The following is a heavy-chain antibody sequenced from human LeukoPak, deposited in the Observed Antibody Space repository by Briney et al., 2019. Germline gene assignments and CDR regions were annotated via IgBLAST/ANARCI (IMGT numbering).Heavy chain of an antibody. CDR2: TYYRSKWFN. Sequence: SQTLSLTCAISGESVSSNNAAWTWIRQSPSRGLEWLGRTYYRSKWFNDYAVSVKSRITINPDTSKNQFFLQLNSATPEDTAVYYCAREYLGGYLIYWGQGTLVTVSS. J-gene: IGHJ4*02. CDR3: AREYLGGYLIY. D-gene: IGHD3-16*02. V-gene: IGHV6-1*01. CDR1: GESVSSNNAA.